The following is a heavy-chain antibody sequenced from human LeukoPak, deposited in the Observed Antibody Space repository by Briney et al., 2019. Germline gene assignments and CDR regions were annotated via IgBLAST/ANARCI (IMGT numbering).Heavy chain of an antibody. CDR2: IWYDGSNK. CDR3: ARDGDITGTTFYYYYGMDV. V-gene: IGHV3-33*01. J-gene: IGHJ6*02. CDR1: GFTFSSYG. Sequence: PGRSLRLSCAASGFTFSSYGMHRVRQAPGKGLEWVAVIWYDGSNKYYADSVKGRFTISRDNSKNTLYLQMNNLRAEDTAVYYCARDGDITGTTFYYYYGMDVWGQGTTVTVSS. D-gene: IGHD1-7*01.